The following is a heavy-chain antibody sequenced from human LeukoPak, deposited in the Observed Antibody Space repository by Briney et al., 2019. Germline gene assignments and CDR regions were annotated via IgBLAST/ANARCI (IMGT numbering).Heavy chain of an antibody. CDR2: IYYSGST. D-gene: IGHD6-13*01. CDR3: ARHRTASSSWRAPSDY. J-gene: IGHJ4*02. CDR1: GGSISSSSYY. V-gene: IGHV4-39*01. Sequence: SETLSLTCTVSGGSISSSSYYWGWIRQPPGKGLEWIGSIYYSGSTYYNPSLKSRVTISVDTSKNQFSLKLSSVTAADTAVYYCARHRTASSSWRAPSDYWGQGTLVTVSS.